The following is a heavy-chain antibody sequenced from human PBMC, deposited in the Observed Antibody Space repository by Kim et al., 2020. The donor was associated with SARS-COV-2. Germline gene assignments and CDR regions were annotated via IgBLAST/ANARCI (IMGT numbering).Heavy chain of an antibody. CDR1: GFPFSNFA. V-gene: IGHV3-23*01. CDR2: ISGAGVST. CDR3: AKDDDG. Sequence: GGSLRLSCEASGFPFSNFAMSWVRQAPGKGLEWVSGISGAGVSTYYADSVKGRFTISRDNSRSTLYLQMNSLRVEDTAVYYCAKDDDGWGQGTTVTVSS. J-gene: IGHJ6*02.